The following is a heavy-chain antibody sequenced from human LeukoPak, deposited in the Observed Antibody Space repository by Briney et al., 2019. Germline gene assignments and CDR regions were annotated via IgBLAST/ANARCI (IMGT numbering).Heavy chain of an antibody. V-gene: IGHV3-7*01. CDR1: GFTFSSFW. D-gene: IGHD5/OR15-5a*01. CDR3: AGRPSSTIP. J-gene: IGHJ4*02. CDR2: INQDGSVK. Sequence: PGGSLRLSCAASGFTFSSFWMSWVRQAPGKGLEWVANINQDGSVKYCVDSVKGRFTISRDNAKNSLYLQMNSLKAEDTAVYYCAGRPSSTIPWGQGTLVTVSS.